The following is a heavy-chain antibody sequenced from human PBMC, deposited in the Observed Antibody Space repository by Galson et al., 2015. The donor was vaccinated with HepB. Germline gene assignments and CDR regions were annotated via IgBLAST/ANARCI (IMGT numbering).Heavy chain of an antibody. J-gene: IGHJ5*02. CDR2: ISYDGSNK. V-gene: IGHV3-30*18. D-gene: IGHD6-13*01. CDR1: GFTFSSYG. Sequence: SLRLSCAASGFTFSSYGMHWVRQAPGKGLEWVAVISYDGSNKYYADSVKGRFTISRDNSKNTLYLQMNSLRAEDTAVYYCAKDLAALGGGFDPWGQGTLVTVSS. CDR3: AKDLAALGGGFDP.